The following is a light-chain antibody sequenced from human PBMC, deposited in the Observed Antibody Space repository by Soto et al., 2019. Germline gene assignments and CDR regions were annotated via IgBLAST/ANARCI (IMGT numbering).Light chain of an antibody. CDR2: ENN. Sequence: QSVLTQPPSVSAAPGQEVTISCSGSSSNIGNNDVSWYQQLPGTAPKLLIYENNKRPSGITDRFSGSKSGTSATLGITGLQTGDEADYYCGAWDSSLSGGVFGGGTKLTVL. CDR1: SSNIGNND. J-gene: IGLJ2*01. V-gene: IGLV1-51*02. CDR3: GAWDSSLSGGV.